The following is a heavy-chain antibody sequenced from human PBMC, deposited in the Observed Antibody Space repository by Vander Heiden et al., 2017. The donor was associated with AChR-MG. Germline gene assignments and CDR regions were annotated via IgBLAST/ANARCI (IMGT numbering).Heavy chain of an antibody. V-gene: IGHV4-39*01. J-gene: IGHJ4*02. D-gene: IGHD5-18*01. CDR1: GGSISSSSYY. CDR3: ARRSGVTPFDY. Sequence: QLQLQESGPGLMKPSETPSLTCPVSGGSISSSSYYWGWIRQPPGKGLEWIGSIYYSGSTYYNPSLKSRVTISVDTSKNQFSLKLSSVTAADTAVYYCARRSGVTPFDYWGQGTLVTVSS. CDR2: IYYSGST.